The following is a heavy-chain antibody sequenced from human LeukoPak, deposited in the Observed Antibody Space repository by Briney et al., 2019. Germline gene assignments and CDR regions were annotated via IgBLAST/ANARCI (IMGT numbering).Heavy chain of an antibody. CDR3: ARDYGDSYHFDY. CDR1: GASISTSTYY. V-gene: IGHV4-39*02. D-gene: IGHD4-17*01. J-gene: IGHJ4*02. Sequence: SETLSLTCTVSGASISTSTYYWGWIRQPPGKGLEWIASIYYIGNTYYNPSLRSRVTISVETSKNHFSLKLSSVTAADTAIYYCARDYGDSYHFDYWGQGTLVTVSS. CDR2: IYYIGNT.